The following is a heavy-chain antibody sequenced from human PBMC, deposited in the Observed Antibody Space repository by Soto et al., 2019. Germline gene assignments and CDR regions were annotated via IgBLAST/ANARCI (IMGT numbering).Heavy chain of an antibody. CDR2: INPNSGGT. D-gene: IGHD2-2*01. CDR1: GYTFTGYY. Sequence: ASVKVSCKASGYTFTGYYMHWVRLAPGQGLEWMGWINPNSGGTNYAQKFQGWVTMTRDTSISTAYMELSRLRSDDTAVYYCARDVGCSSTSCYSGGHWFDPWGQGTLVTVSS. V-gene: IGHV1-2*04. J-gene: IGHJ5*02. CDR3: ARDVGCSSTSCYSGGHWFDP.